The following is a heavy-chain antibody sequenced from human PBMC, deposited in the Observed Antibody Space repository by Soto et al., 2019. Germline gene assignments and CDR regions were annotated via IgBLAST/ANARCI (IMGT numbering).Heavy chain of an antibody. Sequence: PGGSLRLSCAASGFTFSKYGMHWVRQAPGKGLEWVALIWNDGIRKVYVDSVKGRFTISRDNSKNTPDLQMNDLRDEDTAVYYCARDDDNDANALDYWGPGTLVTVSS. J-gene: IGHJ4*02. CDR3: ARDDDNDANALDY. CDR2: IWNDGIRK. CDR1: GFTFSKYG. V-gene: IGHV3-33*01.